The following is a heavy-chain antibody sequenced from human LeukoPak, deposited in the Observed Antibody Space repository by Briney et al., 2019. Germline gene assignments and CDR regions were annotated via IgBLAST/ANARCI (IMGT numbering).Heavy chain of an antibody. J-gene: IGHJ4*02. Sequence: GGSLRLSCAVSGFTFSIYGMSWVRQAPGKWLEWVSSISDSAGNTYYAASVTGRFTISRDNSKNTLYLQMNSLRAEDRAVYFCVKSWADDSKNQQPVRGQGTLVTVSS. D-gene: IGHD6-13*01. CDR1: GFTFSIYG. CDR2: ISDSAGNT. V-gene: IGHV3-23*01. CDR3: VKSWADDSKNQQPV.